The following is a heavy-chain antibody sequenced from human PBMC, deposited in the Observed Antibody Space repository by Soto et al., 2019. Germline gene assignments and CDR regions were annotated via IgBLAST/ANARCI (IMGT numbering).Heavy chain of an antibody. J-gene: IGHJ6*04. D-gene: IGHD6-6*01. V-gene: IGHV3-7*01. CDR3: AREIAARL. Sequence: VQLVESGGGLVQPGGSLRLSCAASGFTFSSYWMSWFRQAPGKGLEWVANIKQDGSEENYVDSVKGRFTISRDNAKNALYPQMNSLRVEDTAVYYCAREIAARLWGKGTTVTVSS. CDR1: GFTFSSYW. CDR2: IKQDGSEE.